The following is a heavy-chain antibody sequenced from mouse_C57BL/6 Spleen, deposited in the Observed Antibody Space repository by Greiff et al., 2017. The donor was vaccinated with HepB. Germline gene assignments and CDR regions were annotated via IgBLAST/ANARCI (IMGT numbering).Heavy chain of an antibody. V-gene: IGHV6-3*01. Sequence: EVKVVESGGGLVQPGGSMKLSCVASGFTFSNYWMNWVRQSPEKGLEWVAQIRWKFDKYSTHYAESVQGRFSISIDDSKSSVYLQMNNLRDEDTGIYYCTGKDYWGQGTTLSVSS. J-gene: IGHJ2*01. CDR3: TGKDY. CDR1: GFTFSNYW. CDR2: IRWKFDKYST.